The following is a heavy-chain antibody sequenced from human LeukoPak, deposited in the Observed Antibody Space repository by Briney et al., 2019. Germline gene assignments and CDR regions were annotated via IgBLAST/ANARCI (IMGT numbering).Heavy chain of an antibody. CDR2: MFQSGST. CDR1: GGSISSSNYY. Sequence: PSETLSLTCTVSGGSISSSNYYWGWIRQPPGKGLEWIGGMFQSGSTYYNPSPKSRVTISADTSKNQFSLKLISVTAADTAVYYCARVPGDHGDWYFDLWGRGTLVTVSS. D-gene: IGHD7-27*01. CDR3: ARVPGDHGDWYFDL. J-gene: IGHJ2*01. V-gene: IGHV4-39*07.